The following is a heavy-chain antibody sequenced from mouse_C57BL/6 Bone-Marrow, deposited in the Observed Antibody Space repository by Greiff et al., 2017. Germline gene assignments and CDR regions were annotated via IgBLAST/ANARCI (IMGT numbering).Heavy chain of an antibody. V-gene: IGHV1-39*01. CDR2: INPNYGTT. CDR1: GYSFTDYN. CDR3: ARGYDYDYAMDY. D-gene: IGHD2-4*01. Sequence: VQLQQSGPELVKPGASVKISCKASGYSFTDYNMNWVKQSNGKSLEWIGVINPNYGTTSYNQKFKGKATLTVDQSSSTAYMQLNILTSKDAAVYYCARGYDYDYAMDYWGQGTSVTGSS. J-gene: IGHJ4*01.